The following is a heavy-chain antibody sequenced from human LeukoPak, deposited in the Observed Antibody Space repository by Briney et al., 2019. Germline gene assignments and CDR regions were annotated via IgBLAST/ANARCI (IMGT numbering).Heavy chain of an antibody. J-gene: IGHJ4*02. V-gene: IGHV3-53*01. CDR2: IYSGGST. D-gene: IGHD3-10*02. CDR1: GFTVSSNY. Sequence: GGSLRLSCAVSGFTVSSNYMSWVRQAPGKGLEWVSVIYSGGSTYYADSVKGRFTISRDNSKNTLYLQMNSLRVDDTAVYYCARDLCWGCFDDWGQGNLVTVSS. CDR3: ARDLCWGCFDD.